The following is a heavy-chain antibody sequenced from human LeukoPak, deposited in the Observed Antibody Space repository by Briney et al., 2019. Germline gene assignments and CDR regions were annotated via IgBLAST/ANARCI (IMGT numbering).Heavy chain of an antibody. CDR1: GGSISSSNW. CDR3: ARAAYYIPIDY. CDR2: IYHSGST. D-gene: IGHD1-26*01. J-gene: IGHJ4*02. V-gene: IGHV4-4*02. Sequence: SETLSLTCAVSGGSISSSNWWSWVRQPPGKGLEWIGEIYHSGSTNYNPSLKSRVTISVDTSKNQFSLKLSSVTAADTAVYYCARAAYYIPIDYWGQGTLVTVSS.